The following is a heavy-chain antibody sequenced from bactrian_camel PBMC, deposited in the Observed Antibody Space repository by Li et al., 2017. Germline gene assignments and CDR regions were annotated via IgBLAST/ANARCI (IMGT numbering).Heavy chain of an antibody. V-gene: IGHV3S40*01. CDR2: ITGGGGNT. D-gene: IGHD6*01. J-gene: IGHJ4*01. CDR3: AQGPDGGSAYAY. CDR1: GFTFSSYG. Sequence: VQLVESGGGLVKPGGSLRLSCAASGFTFSSYGMTWVRQAPGKGLEWVSTITGGGGNTYYADSVKGRFTISRDNAKNTLYLQLTSLKTEDMATYYCAQGPDGGSAYAYWGQGTQVTVSS.